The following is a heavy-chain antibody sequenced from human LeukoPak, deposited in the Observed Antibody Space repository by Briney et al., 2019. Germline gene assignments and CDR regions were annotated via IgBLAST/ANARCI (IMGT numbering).Heavy chain of an antibody. J-gene: IGHJ4*02. V-gene: IGHV3-7*01. Sequence: GGSLRLSCAASGFTFSNYAMSWVRQAPGKGLEWVANIKQDGSEKYYVDSVKGRFTISRDNAKNTLYLQMNSLRAEDTAVYYCARVTGGYNLVDYWGQGTLVTVSS. D-gene: IGHD5-24*01. CDR1: GFTFSNYA. CDR2: IKQDGSEK. CDR3: ARVTGGYNLVDY.